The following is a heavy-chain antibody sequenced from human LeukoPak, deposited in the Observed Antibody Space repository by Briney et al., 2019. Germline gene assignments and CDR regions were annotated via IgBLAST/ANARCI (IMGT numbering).Heavy chain of an antibody. J-gene: IGHJ4*02. V-gene: IGHV3-21*04. CDR3: AVDTATLGAPAPFDY. CDR2: ISSSSSYI. D-gene: IGHD5-18*01. Sequence: TGGSLRLSCAASGFTFSSYSMNWVRQAPGKGLEWVSSISSSSSYIYYADSVKGRFTISRDNAKNSLYLQMNSLRAEDTAVYYCAVDTATLGAPAPFDYWGQGTLVTVSS. CDR1: GFTFSSYS.